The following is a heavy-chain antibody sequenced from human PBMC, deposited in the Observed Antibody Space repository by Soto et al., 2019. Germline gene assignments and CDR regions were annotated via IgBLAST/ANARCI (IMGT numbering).Heavy chain of an antibody. V-gene: IGHV3-23*01. CDR1: GFTFSNYA. D-gene: IGHD1-7*01. Sequence: EVQLLESGGGLVQPGGSLSLSCAASGFTFSNYAVSWVRQAPGKGLEWVSTIGGIGGNTYYADSVKGRFTISRDNSRDTLFLQMNSLTAEDTAVYYCAKDVLSMTGTTVLCLSRGGCRIGLLDYWGQGTLVTVSS. J-gene: IGHJ4*02. CDR2: IGGIGGNT. CDR3: AKDVLSMTGTTVLCLSRGGCRIGLLDY.